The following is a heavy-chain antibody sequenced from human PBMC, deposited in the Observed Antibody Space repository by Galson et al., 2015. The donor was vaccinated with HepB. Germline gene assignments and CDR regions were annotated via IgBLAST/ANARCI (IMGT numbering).Heavy chain of an antibody. CDR2: ISYHGINR. D-gene: IGHD6-13*01. V-gene: IGHV3-30*18. CDR3: AKHLLPASTWGIETRGDYFDH. CDR1: GFSFSDYD. J-gene: IGHJ4*02. Sequence: SLRLSCAASGFSFSDYDIHWVRQAPGKGLEWVAVISYHGINRYYRDSVKGRFTISRDNSKNTLYLHMNGLRAEDSGVYYCAKHLLPASTWGIETRGDYFDHWGQGTLVTVSS.